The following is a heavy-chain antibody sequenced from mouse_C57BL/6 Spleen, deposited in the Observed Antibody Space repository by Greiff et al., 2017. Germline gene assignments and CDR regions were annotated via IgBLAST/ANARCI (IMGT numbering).Heavy chain of an antibody. J-gene: IGHJ4*01. Sequence: EVKLVESGGDLVKPGGSLKLSCAASGFTFSSYGMSWVRQTPDKRLEWVATISSGGSYTYYPDSVKGRFTISRDNAKNTLYLQMSSLKSEDTAMYYCARHYYGSSYEWGYAMDNWGQGTSVTVSS. CDR2: ISSGGSYT. CDR1: GFTFSSYG. D-gene: IGHD1-1*01. CDR3: ARHYYGSSYEWGYAMDN. V-gene: IGHV5-6*01.